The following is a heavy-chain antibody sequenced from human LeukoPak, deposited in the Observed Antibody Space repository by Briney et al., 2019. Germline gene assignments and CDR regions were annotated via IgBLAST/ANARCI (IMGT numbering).Heavy chain of an antibody. CDR1: GFTFSSYA. J-gene: IGHJ3*02. CDR3: AKDRLYPNDVFGM. D-gene: IGHD2-2*02. Sequence: GGSLRLSCVASGFTFSSYAVSWVRQAPGKGLEWVSAVTGDGATTWYAHSVRGRFIISRDNSKNTVYLQMNSLRAEDTAVFYCAKDRLYPNDVFGMWGQGTMVTVSS. CDR2: VTGDGATT. V-gene: IGHV3-23*01.